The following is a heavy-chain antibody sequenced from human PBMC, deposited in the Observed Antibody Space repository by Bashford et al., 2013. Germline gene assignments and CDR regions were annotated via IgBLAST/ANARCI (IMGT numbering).Heavy chain of an antibody. CDR2: IDWDDDK. V-gene: IGHV2-70*01. Sequence: SGPTLVKPTQTLTLTCTFSGFSLSTSGMCVSWIRQPPGKALEWLALIDWDDDKYYSTSLKTRLTISKDTSKNQVVLTMTNMDPVDTATYYCARTPGVRYFDWLSPSYYFDYWGQGTLVTVSS. D-gene: IGHD3-9*01. J-gene: IGHJ4*02. CDR3: ARTPGVRYFDWLSPSYYFDY. CDR1: GFSLSTSGMC.